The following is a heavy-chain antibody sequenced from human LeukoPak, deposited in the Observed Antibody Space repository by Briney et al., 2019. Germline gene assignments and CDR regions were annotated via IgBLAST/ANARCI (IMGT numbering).Heavy chain of an antibody. D-gene: IGHD3-10*01. CDR3: ARDRRGEYYFDY. V-gene: IGHV3-23*01. Sequence: GGSLRLSCAASGFTFSSSAMSWVRQAPGKGLEWVSGISGSGDSTYSAGSVKGQFTISRDNSKNMLYLQMNSLRADDTAVYYCARDRRGEYYFDYWGQGTLVTVSS. CDR1: GFTFSSSA. CDR2: ISGSGDST. J-gene: IGHJ4*02.